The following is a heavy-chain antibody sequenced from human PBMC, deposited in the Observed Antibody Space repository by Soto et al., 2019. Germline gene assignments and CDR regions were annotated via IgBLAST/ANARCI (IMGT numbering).Heavy chain of an antibody. J-gene: IGHJ6*02. D-gene: IGHD3-3*01. V-gene: IGHV1-46*01. CDR1: GYTFTSYY. CDR3: ARGWEFYDFWSGYPTYYYYYGVDV. Sequence: GASVKVSCKASGYTFTSYYMHWVRQAPGQGLEWMGIINPSGGSTSYAQKFQGRVTMTRDTSTSTVYMELSSLRSEDTAVYYCARGWEFYDFWSGYPTYYYYYGVDVWGQGTTVTVSS. CDR2: INPSGGST.